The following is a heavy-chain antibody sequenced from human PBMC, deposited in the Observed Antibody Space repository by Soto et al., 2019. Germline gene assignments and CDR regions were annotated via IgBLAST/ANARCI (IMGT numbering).Heavy chain of an antibody. Sequence: GGPVKVSCKASGYTFTGHYIHWVRQAPEQGPEWMGEIGPESGATRYAQRFQGRVTMTRDMSITTVYMELNNLSPDDTAVYYCGRGRSGQIVVFYWGQGTPVTVSS. CDR3: GRGRSGQIVVFY. CDR2: IGPESGAT. CDR1: GYTFTGHY. J-gene: IGHJ4*02. V-gene: IGHV1-2*02. D-gene: IGHD1-26*01.